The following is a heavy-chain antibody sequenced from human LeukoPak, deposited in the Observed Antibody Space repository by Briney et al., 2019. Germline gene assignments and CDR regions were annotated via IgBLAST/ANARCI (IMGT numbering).Heavy chain of an antibody. CDR2: IYYSGST. CDR3: ARGRLTLGYYYGSGSYLDGGRHINWFDP. V-gene: IGHV4-34*01. J-gene: IGHJ5*02. Sequence: SETLSLTCAVYGGSFSGYYWSWIRQSPGKGLEWIGSIYYSGSTYYNPSLKSRVTISVDTSKNNFSLKLSSVTAADTAVYYCARGRLTLGYYYGSGSYLDGGRHINWFDPWGQGTLVTVSS. D-gene: IGHD3-10*01. CDR1: GGSFSGYY.